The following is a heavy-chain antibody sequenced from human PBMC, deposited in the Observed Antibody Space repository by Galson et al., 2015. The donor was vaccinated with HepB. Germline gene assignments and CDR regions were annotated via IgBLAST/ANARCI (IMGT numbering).Heavy chain of an antibody. Sequence: SVKVSCKASGFTFTGYYMHWVRQAPGQGLEWMGWINPNSGGTNYAQKFQGRATMTRDTSISTAYMELSRLRSDDTAVYYCAREGRLGAAAGTEWFDPWGQGTLVTVSS. CDR2: INPNSGGT. J-gene: IGHJ5*02. CDR1: GFTFTGYY. V-gene: IGHV1-2*02. CDR3: AREGRLGAAAGTEWFDP. D-gene: IGHD6-13*01.